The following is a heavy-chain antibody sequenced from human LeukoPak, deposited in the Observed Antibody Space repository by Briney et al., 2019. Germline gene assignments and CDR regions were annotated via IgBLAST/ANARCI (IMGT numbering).Heavy chain of an antibody. CDR2: IYPGDSDA. V-gene: IGHV5-51*01. J-gene: IGHJ3*02. D-gene: IGHD4-11*01. CDR3: AGHFTAYSNRANAFDI. CDR1: GYSFTNYW. Sequence: GESLKISCKGSGYSFTNYWIGWVRQMPGKGLEWMGIIYPGDSDARYSPSFRGQVTISADKSISTAYLRWSSLKASDTAMYYCAGHFTAYSNRANAFDIWGQGTMVTVSS.